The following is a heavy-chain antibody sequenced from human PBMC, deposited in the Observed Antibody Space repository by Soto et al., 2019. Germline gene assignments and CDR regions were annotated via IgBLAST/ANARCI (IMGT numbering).Heavy chain of an antibody. CDR2: IYYSGST. V-gene: IGHV4-39*01. J-gene: IGHJ5*02. Sequence: QLQLQESGPGLVKPSETLSLTCTVSGGSISSSSYYWGWIRQPPGKGLEWIGSIYYSGSTYYNPSLKSRVTISVDTSKNQFSLKLSSVTAADTAVYYCASTTYYSNYAYNWFDPWGQGTLVTVSS. D-gene: IGHD4-4*01. CDR1: GGSISSSSYY. CDR3: ASTTYYSNYAYNWFDP.